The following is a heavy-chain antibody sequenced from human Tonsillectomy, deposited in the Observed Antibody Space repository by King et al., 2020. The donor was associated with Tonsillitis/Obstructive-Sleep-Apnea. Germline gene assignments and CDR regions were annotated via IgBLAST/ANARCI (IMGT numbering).Heavy chain of an antibody. D-gene: IGHD2-15*01. CDR3: ARECSGGSCYDGALVNYYMDV. Sequence: VQLVESGGGLVKPGGSLRLSCAASGFIFNNNTMSWVRQAPGKGLEWVSSISSSSSYIYYADSLKGRLTISRDNAKNSLYLQMNSLRAEDTAVYYCARECSGGSCYDGALVNYYMDVWGKGTTVTVSS. CDR2: ISSSSSYI. CDR1: GFIFNNNT. J-gene: IGHJ6*03. V-gene: IGHV3-21*01.